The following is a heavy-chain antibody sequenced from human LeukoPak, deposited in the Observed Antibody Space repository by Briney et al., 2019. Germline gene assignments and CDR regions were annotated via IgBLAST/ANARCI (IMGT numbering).Heavy chain of an antibody. CDR2: IKQDGSEK. J-gene: IGHJ3*02. V-gene: IGHV3-7*03. Sequence: VGSLRLSCAASGFTFSSYWMSWVHQAPGKGLEWVANIKQDGSEKYFVDSVKGRFTISRDNAKNSLYLQMNSLRAEDTAVYYCARPYSSSAKGTFDIWGQGTMVTVSS. CDR3: ARPYSSSAKGTFDI. D-gene: IGHD6-13*01. CDR1: GFTFSSYW.